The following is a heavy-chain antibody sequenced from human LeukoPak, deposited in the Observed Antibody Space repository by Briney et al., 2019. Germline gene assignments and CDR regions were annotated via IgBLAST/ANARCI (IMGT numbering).Heavy chain of an antibody. CDR1: GFTFSSYA. Sequence: PGRSLRLSCAASGFTFSSYAMHWVRQAPGKGLEWVAVISYDGSNKYYADSVKGRFTISRDNSKNTLYLQMNSLRSEDTAVYYCARSSSSRVDYWGQGTLVTVSS. V-gene: IGHV3-30*04. CDR2: ISYDGSNK. D-gene: IGHD6-13*01. J-gene: IGHJ4*02. CDR3: ARSSSSRVDY.